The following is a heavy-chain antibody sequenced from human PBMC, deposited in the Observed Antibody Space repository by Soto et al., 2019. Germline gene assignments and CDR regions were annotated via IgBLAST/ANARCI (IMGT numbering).Heavy chain of an antibody. CDR2: ISYDGGLQ. D-gene: IGHD5-18*01. CDR1: GFTFNSYG. CDR3: VSEGGYGHASVPYS. Sequence: QAHLVESGGGVVQPGRSLRLSCAASGFTFNSYGMHWVRQAPGTRLEWVAVISYDGGLQHYADSVKGRFTISRDNSKNMVILQMNSLRAEDTAVYYCVSEGGYGHASVPYSWGQGTLVSVSS. V-gene: IGHV3-30*03. J-gene: IGHJ4*02.